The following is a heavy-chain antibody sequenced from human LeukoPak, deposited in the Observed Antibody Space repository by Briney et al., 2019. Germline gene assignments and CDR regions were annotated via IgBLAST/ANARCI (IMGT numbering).Heavy chain of an antibody. CDR3: ARDRPSVVRGTSNWFDP. Sequence: GGSLRLSCAASGFSFSNYWTHWVRHVPGKGLEWVSVIFSGGSTYYADSVEGRFTISRDNSKNTLYLQMNSLRAEGTAVYYCARDRPSVVRGTSNWFDPWGQGTLVTVSS. CDR2: IFSGGST. CDR1: GFSFSNYW. J-gene: IGHJ5*02. D-gene: IGHD3-10*01. V-gene: IGHV3-66*01.